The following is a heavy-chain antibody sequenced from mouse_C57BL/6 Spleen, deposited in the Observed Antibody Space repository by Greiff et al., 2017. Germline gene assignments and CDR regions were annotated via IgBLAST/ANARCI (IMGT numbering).Heavy chain of an antibody. V-gene: IGHV1-50*01. D-gene: IGHD2-2*01. CDR3: ARGNYGYPFDY. CDR2: IDPSDSYT. CDR1: GYTFTSYW. Sequence: QVQLQQPGAELVKPGASVKLSCKASGYTFTSYWMQWVKQRPGQGLEWIGEIDPSDSYTNYNQKFKGKATLTVETSSSTAYMQLSSLTSEDSAVYYCARGNYGYPFDYWGQGTTLTVSS. J-gene: IGHJ2*01.